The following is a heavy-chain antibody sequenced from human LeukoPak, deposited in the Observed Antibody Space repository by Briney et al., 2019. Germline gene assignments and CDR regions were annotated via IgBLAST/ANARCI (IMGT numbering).Heavy chain of an antibody. J-gene: IGHJ4*02. D-gene: IGHD6-19*01. Sequence: SGGSLRLSCAASGFTFSRYSMNWVRQAPGKGLEWVSYISSSSSTIYYADSVKGRFTISRDNAKNSLYLQMNSLRDEDTAVYYCARDPSLYSSGWYFDYWGQGTLVTVSS. CDR3: ARDPSLYSSGWYFDY. CDR2: ISSSSSTI. CDR1: GFTFSRYS. V-gene: IGHV3-48*02.